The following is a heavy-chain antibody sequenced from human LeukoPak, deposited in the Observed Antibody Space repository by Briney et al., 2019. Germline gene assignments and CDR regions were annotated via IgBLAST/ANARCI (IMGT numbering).Heavy chain of an antibody. J-gene: IGHJ4*02. CDR2: IYYSGST. Sequence: SETLSLTCTVSGGSISSGGYYWSWIRQHPGKGLEWIVYIYYSGSTYYNPSLKSRVTISVDTSKNQFSLKLSSVTAAETAVYYCAREDCSSTSCFFDYWGQGTLVTVSS. CDR3: AREDCSSTSCFFDY. V-gene: IGHV4-31*03. CDR1: GGSISSGGYY. D-gene: IGHD2-2*01.